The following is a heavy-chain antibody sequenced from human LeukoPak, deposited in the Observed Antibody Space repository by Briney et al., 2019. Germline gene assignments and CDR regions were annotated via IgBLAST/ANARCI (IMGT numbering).Heavy chain of an antibody. Sequence: GGSLRLSCAACGFSFNIYAMGWVRQAPGKGLEWVSVIGSGSVDKHYADTVRGRFDISRDNSKNRLFLQMNSLRVEDSGVYYCAKRVPLTALDSWGQGTLVTVSS. CDR2: IGSGSVDK. D-gene: IGHD1-14*01. J-gene: IGHJ5*01. CDR1: GFSFNIYA. CDR3: AKRVPLTALDS. V-gene: IGHV3-23*01.